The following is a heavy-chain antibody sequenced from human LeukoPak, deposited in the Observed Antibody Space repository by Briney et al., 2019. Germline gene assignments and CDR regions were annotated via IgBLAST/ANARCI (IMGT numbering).Heavy chain of an antibody. V-gene: IGHV3-30*18. Sequence: GGSLRLSCAASGFTFSSYWMSWVRQAPGKGLEWVAVISYDGSHKNYADSVKGRFTISRDNSKNTLYLQMNRLRAEDSAVYYCAKDWDDYYGSGSYFDYWGQGTLVTVSS. CDR1: GFTFSSYW. CDR2: ISYDGSHK. J-gene: IGHJ4*02. CDR3: AKDWDDYYGSGSYFDY. D-gene: IGHD3-10*01.